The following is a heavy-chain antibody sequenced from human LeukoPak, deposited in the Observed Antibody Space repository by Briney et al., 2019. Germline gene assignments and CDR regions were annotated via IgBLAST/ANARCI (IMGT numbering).Heavy chain of an antibody. CDR1: GFTFSSYA. CDR3: ARVIAAAGKNVAPGWFDP. Sequence: GGSLRLSCAASGFTFSSYAMHWVRQAPGKGLEYVSAISSNGGSTYYANSVKGRFTISRDNSKNTLYLQMGSLRAEDMAVYYCARVIAAAGKNVAPGWFDPWGQGTLVTVSS. V-gene: IGHV3-64*01. CDR2: ISSNGGST. J-gene: IGHJ5*02. D-gene: IGHD6-13*01.